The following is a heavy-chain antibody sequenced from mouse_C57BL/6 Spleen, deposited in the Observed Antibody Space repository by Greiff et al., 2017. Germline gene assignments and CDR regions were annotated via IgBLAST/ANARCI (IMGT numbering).Heavy chain of an antibody. CDR2: INPYNGDT. CDR1: GYSFTGSF. Sequence: EVQLQQSGPELVKPGDSVKISCKASGYSFTGSFMNWVMQSPGKSLEWIGRINPYNGDTFYNQKFKGKATLTVNKSSSTAHMELRSLTSEDSAVYYCASKGAGYGFAYWGQGTLVTVSA. D-gene: IGHD2-2*01. V-gene: IGHV1-20*01. CDR3: ASKGAGYGFAY. J-gene: IGHJ3*01.